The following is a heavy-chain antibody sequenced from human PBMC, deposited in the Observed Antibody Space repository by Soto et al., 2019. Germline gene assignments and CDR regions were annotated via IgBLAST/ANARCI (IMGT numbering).Heavy chain of an antibody. CDR1: GGSISSYY. CDR3: ARDIEGGTIFDY. CDR2: IYYSGST. Sequence: SETLSLTCTVSGGSISSYYWSWIRQPPGKGLEWIGYIYYSGSTNYNPSLKSRVTISVDTSKNQFSLKLGSVTAADTAVYYCARDIEGGTIFDYWGQGTLVTVSS. J-gene: IGHJ4*02. D-gene: IGHD3-16*01. V-gene: IGHV4-59*01.